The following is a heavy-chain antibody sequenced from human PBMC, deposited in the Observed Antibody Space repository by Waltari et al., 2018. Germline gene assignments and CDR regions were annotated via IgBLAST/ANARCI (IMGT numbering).Heavy chain of an antibody. V-gene: IGHV3-53*01. CDR2: IYSGGST. Sequence: EVQLVESGGGLIQPGGSLRLSCAASGFTVSSNYMSWVRQAPGKGLEWVSVIYSGGSTYYADSGKGRCTISRDNSKNTLYLQMNSLRAEDTAVYYCARDTSGSSEGDYWGQGTLVTVSS. CDR1: GFTVSSNY. CDR3: ARDTSGSSEGDY. D-gene: IGHD6-6*01. J-gene: IGHJ4*02.